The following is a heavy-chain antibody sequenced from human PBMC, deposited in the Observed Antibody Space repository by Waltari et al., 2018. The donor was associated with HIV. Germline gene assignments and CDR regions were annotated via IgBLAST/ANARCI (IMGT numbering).Heavy chain of an antibody. J-gene: IGHJ6*03. D-gene: IGHD2-2*01. V-gene: IGHV2-26*01. CDR1: GFSLSNARMG. CDR3: CGAACSSTSCYYVPTYYYYMDV. CDR2: IFSNDEK. Sequence: QVTLKESGPVLVKPTETLTLTCTVSGFSLSNARMGVSWIRQPPGEALEWLVQIFSNDEKSYSPSLRSRRSTTKKTTKNQVVVTMTDMDAVDAAAYYYCGAACSSTSCYYVPTYYYYMDVWGRGTTVTVSS.